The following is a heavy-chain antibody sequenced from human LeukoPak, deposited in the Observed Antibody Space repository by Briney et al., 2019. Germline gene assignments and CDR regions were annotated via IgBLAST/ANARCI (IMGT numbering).Heavy chain of an antibody. CDR2: ISYDGSNK. V-gene: IGHV3-30*18. J-gene: IGHJ4*02. Sequence: GGSLRLSCAASGFTFSSYGMHWVRQAPGKGLEWVAVISYDGSNKYYADSVKGRFTISRDNSKNTLYLQMNSLRAEDTAVYYCAKDRGGYSYGSIFDYWGQGTLVTVSS. CDR3: AKDRGGYSYGSIFDY. CDR1: GFTFSSYG. D-gene: IGHD5-18*01.